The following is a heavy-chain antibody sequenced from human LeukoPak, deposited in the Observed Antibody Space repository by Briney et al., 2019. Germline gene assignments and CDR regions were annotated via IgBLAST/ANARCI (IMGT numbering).Heavy chain of an antibody. CDR1: GFTFSSYA. D-gene: IGHD5-18*01. CDR3: ARGMSEVTSPADY. Sequence: GGSLRLSCAASGFTFSSYAMHWVRQAPGKGLEWVAVIWYDGSNKYYGDSVKSRFTISRDNSKNTLYLQMNSLRAEDTAVYYCARGMSEVTSPADYWGQGTLVTVSS. V-gene: IGHV3-33*01. J-gene: IGHJ4*02. CDR2: IWYDGSNK.